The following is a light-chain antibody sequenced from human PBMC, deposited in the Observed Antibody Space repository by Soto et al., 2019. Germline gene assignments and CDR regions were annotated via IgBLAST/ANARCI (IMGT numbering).Light chain of an antibody. CDR3: QQYYNYPWT. V-gene: IGKV1-5*03. Sequence: DIQMTQSPSTLSGSVGDRVTITCQASQTISSWLAWYQQKPGKAPKLLIYKASTLKSGVPSRFSGSGSGTEFTLTISCLQSEDVATYYCQQYYNYPWTFGQGTKVDI. CDR1: QTISSW. J-gene: IGKJ1*01. CDR2: KAS.